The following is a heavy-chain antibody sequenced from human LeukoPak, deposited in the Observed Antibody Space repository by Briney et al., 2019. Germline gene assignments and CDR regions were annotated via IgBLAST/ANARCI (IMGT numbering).Heavy chain of an antibody. CDR2: INHSGST. V-gene: IGHV4-34*01. CDR1: GGSFSGYY. Sequence: PSETLSLTCAVYGGSFSGYYWSWIRQPPGKGLEWIGEINHSGSTNYNPSLKSRVTISVDTSKNQFSLKLSFVTAADTAVYYCARSSSGGSQLGNYWGQGTLVTVSS. CDR3: ARSSSGGSQLGNY. J-gene: IGHJ4*02. D-gene: IGHD2-15*01.